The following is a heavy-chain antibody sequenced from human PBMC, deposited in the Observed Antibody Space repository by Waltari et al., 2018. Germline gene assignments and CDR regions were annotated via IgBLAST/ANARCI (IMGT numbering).Heavy chain of an antibody. CDR3: AKDAQWYSSRPGAFDI. CDR2: SNPGDSDT. V-gene: IGHV5-51*03. CDR1: GYSFTSYW. D-gene: IGHD6-13*01. Sequence: EVQLVQSGAEVKKPGESLKISCKGSGYSFTSYWIGWVRQMPGKGLEWMGISNPGDSDTRYSPSFQGQVTISADKSISTAYLQWSSLKASDTAMYYWAKDAQWYSSRPGAFDIWGQGTLVT. J-gene: IGHJ3*02.